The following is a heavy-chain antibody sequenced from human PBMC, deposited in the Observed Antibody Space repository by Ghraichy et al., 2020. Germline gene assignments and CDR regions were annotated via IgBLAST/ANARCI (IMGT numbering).Heavy chain of an antibody. CDR2: IKQDGSEK. CDR3: ARDKVVQGGATRYYYYMDV. CDR1: GFTFSNYW. J-gene: IGHJ6*03. Sequence: GGSLRLSCAASGFTFSNYWMTWVRQAPGKGLEWVANIKQDGSEKYYVDSVKGRFTISRDNAKNSLYLQMNSLRAEDTAVYYCARDKVVQGGATRYYYYMDVWGKGTTVTVSS. D-gene: IGHD1-26*01. V-gene: IGHV3-7*03.